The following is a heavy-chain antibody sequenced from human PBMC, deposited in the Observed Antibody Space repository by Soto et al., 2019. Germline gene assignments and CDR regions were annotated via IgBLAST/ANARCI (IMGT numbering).Heavy chain of an antibody. D-gene: IGHD1-26*01. CDR3: ARGAMASGYYFDY. J-gene: IGHJ4*02. V-gene: IGHV4-34*01. CDR1: GGSFSGYY. Sequence: QVQLQQWGAGLVKPSETLSLTCASYGGSFSGYYWSWIRQPPGKGLAWIGEINHRGNTNYNPSLKSRVTMSIDTSKNHFSLKLTSVTAADTAVYYCARGAMASGYYFDYWGQGTLVTVSS. CDR2: INHRGNT.